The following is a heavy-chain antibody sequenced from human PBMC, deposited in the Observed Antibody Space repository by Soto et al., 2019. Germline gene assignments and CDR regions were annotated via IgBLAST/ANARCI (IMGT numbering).Heavy chain of an antibody. Sequence: SETLSLTCTISGGSISSYYWSWIRLPPGKGLEWIGYIYYSGSTNYNPSLKSRVTMSVDTSKNQFSLKLSSVTAADTAVYYCARVGGLWFGELLEGYYFDYWGQGTLVTVSS. CDR1: GGSISSYY. CDR2: IYYSGST. D-gene: IGHD3-10*01. CDR3: ARVGGLWFGELLEGYYFDY. V-gene: IGHV4-59*01. J-gene: IGHJ4*02.